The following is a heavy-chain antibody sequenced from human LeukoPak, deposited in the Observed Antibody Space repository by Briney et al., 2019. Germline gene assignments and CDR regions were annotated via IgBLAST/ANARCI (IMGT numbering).Heavy chain of an antibody. CDR2: INPSSGGT. D-gene: IGHD3-22*01. CDR3: ARVEGITHYYDSSGYYKFDY. V-gene: IGHV1-2*02. CDR1: GYTFTGYY. Sequence: ASVKVSCKASGYTFTGYYMHWVRQAPGQGLGWMGWINPSSGGTNYAQKFQGRVTMTRDTSISTAYMELSRLRSDDTAVYYCARVEGITHYYDSSGYYKFDYWGQGTLVTVSS. J-gene: IGHJ4*02.